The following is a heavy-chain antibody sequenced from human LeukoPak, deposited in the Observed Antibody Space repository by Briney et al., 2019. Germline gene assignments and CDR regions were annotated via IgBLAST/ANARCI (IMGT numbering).Heavy chain of an antibody. J-gene: IGHJ4*02. V-gene: IGHV3-23*01. CDR3: AKRGARDNWNYPAY. CDR1: GFTFSSYA. Sequence: PGGSLRLSCAASGFTFSSYAMSWVRQAPGKGLEWVSAISGSGGSTYYADSVKGRFTISRDNSKNTLYLQMNSLRAEDTAVYYCAKRGARDNWNYPAYWGQGTLVTVSS. CDR2: ISGSGGST. D-gene: IGHD1-7*01.